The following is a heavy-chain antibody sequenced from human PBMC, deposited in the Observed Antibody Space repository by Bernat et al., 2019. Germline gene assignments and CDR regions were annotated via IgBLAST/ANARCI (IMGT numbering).Heavy chain of an antibody. J-gene: IGHJ2*01. Sequence: EVQLVESGGGLVQPGGSLRLSCAASGFTFSSYSMNWVRQAPGKGLEWVSYISSRSSTIYYADSVKGRFTISRDNAKNSLYLQMNSLRAEDTAVYYCALRGGLSWYFDLWGRGTLVTVSS. D-gene: IGHD3-16*01. CDR1: GFTFSSYS. V-gene: IGHV3-48*01. CDR3: ALRGGLSWYFDL. CDR2: ISSRSSTI.